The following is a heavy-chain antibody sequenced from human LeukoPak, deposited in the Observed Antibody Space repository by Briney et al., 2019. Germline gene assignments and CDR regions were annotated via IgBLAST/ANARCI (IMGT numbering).Heavy chain of an antibody. D-gene: IGHD6-6*01. CDR2: ISATGAST. V-gene: IGHV3-23*01. CDR1: VFIFSKYA. J-gene: IGHJ4*02. Sequence: GGSLRLSCEGSVFIFSKYAMNWVRQAPGKGLEWVSAISATGASTYYIDSVKGRFTISRDNSNNTLYLQMNSLRAEDTARYYCAKYLWHLVRMIDHWGQGILVIAST. CDR3: AKYLWHLVRMIDH.